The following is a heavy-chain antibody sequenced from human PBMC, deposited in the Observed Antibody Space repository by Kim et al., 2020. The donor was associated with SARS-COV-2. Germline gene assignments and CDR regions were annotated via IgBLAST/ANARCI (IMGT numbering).Heavy chain of an antibody. CDR2: IYNSGST. D-gene: IGHD5-18*01. V-gene: IGHV4-59*01. CDR1: GGSISTYY. Sequence: SETLSLTCTVSGGSISTYYWSWIRQPPGKGLEWIGYIYNSGSTNYNPSLKCRVTISVDTSKNHFSLKLSSVTAADTAVYYCARDARYGGWFDPWGQGTLITVSS. J-gene: IGHJ5*02. CDR3: ARDARYGGWFDP.